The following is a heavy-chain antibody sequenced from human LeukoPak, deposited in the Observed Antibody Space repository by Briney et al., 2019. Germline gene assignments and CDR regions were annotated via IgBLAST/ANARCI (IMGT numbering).Heavy chain of an antibody. Sequence: GSLRLSCAVSGSIFSSYAMSWVRQAPGKGLEWVSVISASGGLTYYADSVKGRFTISRDNSKNTLYLQMNSLRADDTAVYYCARDLRRDCSTTTCYAFDYWGQGTLVTVSS. CDR2: ISASGGLT. V-gene: IGHV3-23*01. D-gene: IGHD2-2*01. CDR1: GSIFSSYA. CDR3: ARDLRRDCSTTTCYAFDY. J-gene: IGHJ4*02.